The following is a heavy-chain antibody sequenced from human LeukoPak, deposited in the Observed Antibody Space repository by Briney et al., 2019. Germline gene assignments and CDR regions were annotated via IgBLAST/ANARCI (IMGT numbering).Heavy chain of an antibody. CDR1: GGSISSYY. V-gene: IGHV4-4*07. J-gene: IGHJ5*02. CDR2: IHTSGST. D-gene: IGHD3-10*01. Sequence: SETLSLTCTVSGGSISSYYWSWIRQPAGKGLEWIGRIHTSGSTNYNPSLKSRVTMSVDTSKNQFSLKLSSVTAAATAVYYCARDLVRGVPGWWFDPWGQGTLVTVSS. CDR3: ARDLVRGVPGWWFDP.